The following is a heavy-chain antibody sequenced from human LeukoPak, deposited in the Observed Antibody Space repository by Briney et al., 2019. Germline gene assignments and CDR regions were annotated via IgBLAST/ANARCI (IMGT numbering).Heavy chain of an antibody. J-gene: IGHJ4*02. V-gene: IGHV3-23*01. D-gene: IGHD4-17*01. CDR3: AKDIYGDYGGLDY. CDR2: IINSGGST. Sequence: RPGGSLRLSCAASGFSFSSNAMSWVRQAPGKGLEWVSAIINSGGSTHYADSVKGRFTISRDNSKNMLYLQMNSLRAEDTALYYCAKDIYGDYGGLDYWGQGTLVTVSS. CDR1: GFSFSSNA.